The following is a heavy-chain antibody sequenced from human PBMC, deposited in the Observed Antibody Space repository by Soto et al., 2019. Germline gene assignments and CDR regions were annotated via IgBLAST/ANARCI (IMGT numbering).Heavy chain of an antibody. CDR2: ISSSSSYI. V-gene: IGHV3-21*01. J-gene: IGHJ4*02. CDR1: GFTFSSYS. Sequence: LRLSCAASGFTFSSYSMNWVGQAPGKGLEWVSSISSSSSYIYYADSVKGRFTISRDNAKNSLYLQMNSLRAEDTAVYYCARPPNYYDSSGYYGYWGQGTLVTVSS. D-gene: IGHD3-22*01. CDR3: ARPPNYYDSSGYYGY.